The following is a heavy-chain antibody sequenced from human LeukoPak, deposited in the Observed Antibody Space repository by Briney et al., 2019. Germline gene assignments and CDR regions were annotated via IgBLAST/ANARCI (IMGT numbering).Heavy chain of an antibody. CDR3: VNPGRLRFLEWLSFDY. D-gene: IGHD3-3*01. Sequence: ASVKVSCKASGGTFSSYAISWVRQAPGQGLEWMGGIIPIFGTANYAQKFQGRVTITADESTSTAYMELSSLRSEDTAVYYCVNPGRLRFLEWLSFDYWGQGTLVTVSS. CDR1: GGTFSSYA. V-gene: IGHV1-69*13. J-gene: IGHJ4*02. CDR2: IIPIFGTA.